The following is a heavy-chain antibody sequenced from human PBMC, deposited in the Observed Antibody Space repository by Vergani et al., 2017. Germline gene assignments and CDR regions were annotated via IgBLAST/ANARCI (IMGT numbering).Heavy chain of an antibody. J-gene: IGHJ4*02. CDR3: AKAMPPRVDYDFWSGYLPYYFDY. CDR2: ISWNSGSI. CDR1: GFTFDDYA. Sequence: EVQLVESGGGLVQPGRSLRLSCAASGFTFDDYAMHWVRQAPGKGLEWVSGISWNSGSIGYADSVKGRFTISRDNAKNSLYLQMNSLRAEDTALYYCAKAMPPRVDYDFWSGYLPYYFDYWGQGTLVTVSS. D-gene: IGHD3-3*01. V-gene: IGHV3-9*01.